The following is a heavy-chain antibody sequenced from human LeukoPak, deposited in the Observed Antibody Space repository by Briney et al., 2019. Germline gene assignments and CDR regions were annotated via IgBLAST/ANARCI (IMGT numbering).Heavy chain of an antibody. J-gene: IGHJ2*01. Sequence: GGSLRLSCAASGFIFSSYNMHWVRQAPGKGLEWVAVIWYDGSNKYYADSVKGRFTISRDNSKNTLYLQMNSLRAEDTAVYYCARPYDSSGYYYWYFDLWGRGTLVTVSS. D-gene: IGHD3-22*01. CDR1: GFIFSSYN. CDR2: IWYDGSNK. CDR3: ARPYDSSGYYYWYFDL. V-gene: IGHV3-33*08.